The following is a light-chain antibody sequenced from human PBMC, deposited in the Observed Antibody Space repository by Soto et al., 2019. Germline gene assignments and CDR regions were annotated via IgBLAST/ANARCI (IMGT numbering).Light chain of an antibody. Sequence: EIALTQSPGTLSLSPGERATLSCRAMQSVSGSYLAWCQQKPGQAPRRLFYGTSSRATGTPDRFSGSGSGTDFSLSISRLEPEDFAVYYCQEYGSFPWTFGQGTKVEI. CDR3: QEYGSFPWT. CDR1: QSVSGSY. CDR2: GTS. J-gene: IGKJ1*01. V-gene: IGKV3-20*01.